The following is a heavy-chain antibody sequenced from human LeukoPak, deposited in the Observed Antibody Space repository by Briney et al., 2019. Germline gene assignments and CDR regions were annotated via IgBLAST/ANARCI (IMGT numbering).Heavy chain of an antibody. CDR2: IRFDGSTK. D-gene: IGHD6-13*01. J-gene: IGHJ4*02. CDR3: ARALYISNWYYFDY. Sequence: GGSLRLSCAASGVSFSNYGMHWVRQAPGKGLEWVAFIRFDGSTKYYADSVKGRFTISRDNSKNTVYLQMNSLRPEDTALYYCARALYISNWYYFDYWGQGTLVTVSS. V-gene: IGHV3-30*02. CDR1: GVSFSNYG.